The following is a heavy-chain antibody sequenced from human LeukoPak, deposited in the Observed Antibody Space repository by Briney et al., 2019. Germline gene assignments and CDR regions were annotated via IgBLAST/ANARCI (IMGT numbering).Heavy chain of an antibody. D-gene: IGHD3-22*01. V-gene: IGHV1-3*01. CDR3: AAGIYHSSGYYSIDY. J-gene: IGHJ4*02. CDR2: INAGNGNT. Sequence: ASVKVSCKASGYTFTSYAMHWVRQAPGQRLEWMGWINAGNGNTNYAQKFQERVTITRDMSTSTAYMELSSLRSEDTAVYYCAAGIYHSSGYYSIDYWGQGTLVTVSS. CDR1: GYTFTSYA.